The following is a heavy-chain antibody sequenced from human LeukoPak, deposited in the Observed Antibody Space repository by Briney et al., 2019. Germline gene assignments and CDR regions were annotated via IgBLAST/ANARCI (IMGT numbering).Heavy chain of an antibody. V-gene: IGHV4-34*01. CDR1: GGSFSGYY. J-gene: IGHJ4*02. Sequence: PSETLSLTCAVYGGSFSGYYWSWIRQPPGKGLEWIGEISHSGSTNYNPSLKSRVTISVDTSKNQFSLKLSSVTAADTAVYYCARGRGSGWYEEKFDYWGQGTLVTVSS. CDR2: ISHSGST. D-gene: IGHD6-19*01. CDR3: ARGRGSGWYEEKFDY.